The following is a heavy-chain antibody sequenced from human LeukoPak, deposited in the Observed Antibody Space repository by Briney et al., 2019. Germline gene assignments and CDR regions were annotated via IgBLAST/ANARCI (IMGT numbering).Heavy chain of an antibody. CDR3: AREDCGGDCYSDY. CDR2: IYSGGST. J-gene: IGHJ4*02. CDR1: GFTFSDYY. V-gene: IGHV3-53*01. D-gene: IGHD2-21*02. Sequence: PGGSLRLSCVASGFTFSDYYMSWVRQAPGKGLEWVSVIYSGGSTYYADSVKGRFTISRDNSKNTLYLQMNSLRAEDTAVYYCAREDCGGDCYSDYWGQGTLVTVSS.